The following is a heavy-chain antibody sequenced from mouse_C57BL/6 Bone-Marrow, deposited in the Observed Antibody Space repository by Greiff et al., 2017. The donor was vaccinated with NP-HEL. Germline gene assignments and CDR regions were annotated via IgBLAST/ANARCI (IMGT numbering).Heavy chain of an antibody. J-gene: IGHJ3*01. V-gene: IGHV5-4*01. Sequence: VQLKESGGGLVKPGGSLKLSCAASGFTFSSYAMSWVRQTPEKRLEWVATISDGGSYTYYPDNVKGRFTISRDNAKNNLYLQMSHLKSEDTAMYYCARDLDGYYWFAYWGQGTLVTVSA. CDR3: ARDLDGYYWFAY. CDR1: GFTFSSYA. D-gene: IGHD2-3*01. CDR2: ISDGGSYT.